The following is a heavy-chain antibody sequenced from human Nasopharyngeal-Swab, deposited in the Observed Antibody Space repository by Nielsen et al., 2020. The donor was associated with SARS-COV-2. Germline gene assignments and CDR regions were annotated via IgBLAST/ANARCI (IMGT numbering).Heavy chain of an antibody. CDR3: ARGEVGS. Sequence: WIRQPPGKGLEWVSYISSCGSTIYYADSVKGRFTISRDNAKNSLYLQMNSMRAEDTAVYYCARGEVGSWGQGTLVTVSS. D-gene: IGHD2-15*01. CDR2: ISSCGSTI. J-gene: IGHJ5*02. V-gene: IGHV3-11*01.